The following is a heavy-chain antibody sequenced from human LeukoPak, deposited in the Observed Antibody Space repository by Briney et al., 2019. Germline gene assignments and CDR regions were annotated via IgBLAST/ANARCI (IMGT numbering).Heavy chain of an antibody. Sequence: GRSLRLSCAASGFTFSSYWMHWVRQAPGKGLVWVSRINSDGSSTSYADSVKGRFTISRDNAKNTLYLQMNSLRAEDTAVYYCARVWGYCSGGSCYSDYWGQGTLVTVSS. CDR1: GFTFSSYW. D-gene: IGHD2-15*01. CDR3: ARVWGYCSGGSCYSDY. V-gene: IGHV3-74*01. CDR2: INSDGSST. J-gene: IGHJ4*02.